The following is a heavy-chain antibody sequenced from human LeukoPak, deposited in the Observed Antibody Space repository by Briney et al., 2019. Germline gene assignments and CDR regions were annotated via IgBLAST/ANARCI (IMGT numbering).Heavy chain of an antibody. J-gene: IGHJ6*03. V-gene: IGHV1-69*04. CDR2: IIPILGIA. D-gene: IGHD2-15*01. Sequence: SVKVSCKASGGTFSSYAISWVRQAPGQGLEWMGRIIPILGIANYAQKFQGRVTITADKSTSTAYMELSSLRSEDTAVYYCASDLGGGWSALYYYYYMDVWGKGTTVTVSS. CDR3: ASDLGGGWSALYYYYYMDV. CDR1: GGTFSSYA.